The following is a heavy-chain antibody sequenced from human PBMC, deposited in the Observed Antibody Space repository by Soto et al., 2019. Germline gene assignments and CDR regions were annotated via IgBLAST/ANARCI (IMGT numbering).Heavy chain of an antibody. J-gene: IGHJ4*02. CDR1: GGSISSYY. CDR2: IYYSGST. Sequence: QVQLQESGPGLVKPSETLSLTCTVSGGSISSYYWSWIRQPPGKGLEWIGYIYYSGSTNYNPSLKSRVTISVEPSKNQFSLKLSSVTAADTAVYYCARRYGGNFDYWGQGTLVTVSS. V-gene: IGHV4-59*08. CDR3: ARRYGGNFDY. D-gene: IGHD5-12*01.